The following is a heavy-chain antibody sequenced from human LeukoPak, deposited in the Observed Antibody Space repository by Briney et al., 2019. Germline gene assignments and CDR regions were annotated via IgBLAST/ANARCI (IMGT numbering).Heavy chain of an antibody. CDR3: AKSLGVGGYTRYKGFDQ. D-gene: IGHD3-16*02. Sequence: GGSLRLSCAASGFTFYSFAMNWVRRAPGKGMEWVSSISGSDGSSHYADFVKGRFTISRDNSKNTLHLQMNSLRAEDTAVYYCAKSLGVGGYTRYKGFDQWGQGTLVTVSS. CDR2: ISGSDGSS. J-gene: IGHJ4*02. CDR1: GFTFYSFA. V-gene: IGHV3-23*01.